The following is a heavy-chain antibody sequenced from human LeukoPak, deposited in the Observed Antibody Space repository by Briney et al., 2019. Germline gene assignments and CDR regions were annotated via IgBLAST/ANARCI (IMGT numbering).Heavy chain of an antibody. Sequence: SETLSLTCTVSGGSISNYYWSWIRQPPGKGLEWIGEINHSGSTNYNPSLKSRVTISVDTSKNQFSLKLSSVTAADTAVYYCARVRGNARRDYYDSSGYAHWGQGTLVTVSS. CDR3: ARVRGNARRDYYDSSGYAH. CDR1: GGSISNYY. CDR2: INHSGST. J-gene: IGHJ4*02. D-gene: IGHD3-22*01. V-gene: IGHV4-34*01.